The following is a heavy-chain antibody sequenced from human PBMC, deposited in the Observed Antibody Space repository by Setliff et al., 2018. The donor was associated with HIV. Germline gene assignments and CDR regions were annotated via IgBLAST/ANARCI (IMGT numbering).Heavy chain of an antibody. CDR3: ATYADRESNRFDP. CDR1: GGSISSCSYY. J-gene: IGHJ5*02. Sequence: AETLSLTCTVSGGSISSCSYYWSWIRQPPGKGLEWIGSSYYSGSTYYNPSLKSRVTISVDTSKNQFSLKLSSVTAADTAVYYCATYADRESNRFDPWGQGILVTVSS. CDR2: SYYSGST. D-gene: IGHD3-10*01. V-gene: IGHV4-39*01.